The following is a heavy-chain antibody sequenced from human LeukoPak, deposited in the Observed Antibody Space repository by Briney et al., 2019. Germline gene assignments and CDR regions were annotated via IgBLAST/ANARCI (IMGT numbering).Heavy chain of an antibody. D-gene: IGHD4-23*01. V-gene: IGHV3-23*01. J-gene: IGHJ4*02. CDR2: ISGSGGST. CDR3: AKDYGGNAGYFDY. Sequence: GGSLRLSCAASGFTFSSYAMSWIRQPPGNGLEWVSAISGSGGSTYSADSVKGRFTISRDNSKNTLYLQMNSLRAEDTAIYYCAKDYGGNAGYFDYWGQGTLVTVSS. CDR1: GFTFSSYA.